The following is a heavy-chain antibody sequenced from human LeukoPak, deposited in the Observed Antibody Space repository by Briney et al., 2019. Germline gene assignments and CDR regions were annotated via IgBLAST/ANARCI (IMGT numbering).Heavy chain of an antibody. D-gene: IGHD3-10*01. CDR2: IKQDGSEK. CDR1: GFTFSSYW. J-gene: IGHJ4*02. V-gene: IGHV3-7*01. Sequence: PGGSLRLSCAAPGFTFSSYWMSWVRQAPGKGLEWVANIKQDGSEKYYVDSVKGRFTISRDNAKNSLYLQMNSLRAEDTAVYYCASAHFGELSGWGQGTLVTVSS. CDR3: ASAHFGELSG.